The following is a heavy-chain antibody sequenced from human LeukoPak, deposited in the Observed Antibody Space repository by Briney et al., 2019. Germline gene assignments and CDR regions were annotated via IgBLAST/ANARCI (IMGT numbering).Heavy chain of an antibody. CDR2: ISGSSNII. CDR3: ARGIRAGYYDSSGYYSRWFDP. J-gene: IGHJ5*02. D-gene: IGHD3-22*01. Sequence: GGSLRLSCAASGFSFSNHSMNWVRQAPGKGLEWVSYISGSSNIIYHANSVKGRFTISRDNAKHSLFLQMSGLRDDDTAVYYCARGIRAGYYDSSGYYSRWFDPWGQGTLVTVSS. CDR1: GFSFSNHS. V-gene: IGHV3-48*02.